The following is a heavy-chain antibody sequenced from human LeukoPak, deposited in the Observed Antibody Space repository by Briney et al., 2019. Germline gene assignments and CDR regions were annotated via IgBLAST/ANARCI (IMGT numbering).Heavy chain of an antibody. J-gene: IGHJ4*02. CDR1: GGTFSSYA. CDR2: IIPIFGTA. Sequence: ASVKVSCKASGGTFSSYAISWVRQAPGQGLEWMGGIIPIFGTANYAQKFLGRVTITADESTSTAYMELSSLRSEDTAVYYCARVGNYYDSSGYYASYGYWGQGTLVTVSS. V-gene: IGHV1-69*13. CDR3: ARVGNYYDSSGYYASYGY. D-gene: IGHD3-22*01.